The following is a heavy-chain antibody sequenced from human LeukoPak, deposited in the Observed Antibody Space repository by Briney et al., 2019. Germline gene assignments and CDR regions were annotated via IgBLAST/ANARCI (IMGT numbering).Heavy chain of an antibody. V-gene: IGHV4-61*02. Sequence: SETLSLTCTVSGDSITSGSYYWSWIRQPAGKGLEWIGRFYSSGSTNYNPSLKSRVTISADTSKNQFSLKLRSVTAADTAVYYCARGLREFGYYYYHMDVWGKGTTVTVSS. CDR1: GDSITSGSYY. CDR3: ARGLREFGYYYYHMDV. D-gene: IGHD3-10*01. CDR2: FYSSGST. J-gene: IGHJ6*03.